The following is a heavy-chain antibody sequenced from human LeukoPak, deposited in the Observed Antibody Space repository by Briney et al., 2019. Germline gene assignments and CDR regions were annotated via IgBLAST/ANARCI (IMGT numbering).Heavy chain of an antibody. CDR2: IYSGGKT. V-gene: IGHV3-53*05. Sequence: GGSLTLFCAASGFIVSNYYMSWLRQAPGKGLEWVSLIYSGGKTYYADSVKGRFTISRDNSKNTLYLQMGSLRVEDMAVYYCARSRGLDDKYYSFMEAWGKGNTVTVSS. CDR3: ARSRGLDDKYYSFMEA. D-gene: IGHD3-10*01. CDR1: GFIVSNYY. J-gene: IGHJ6*03.